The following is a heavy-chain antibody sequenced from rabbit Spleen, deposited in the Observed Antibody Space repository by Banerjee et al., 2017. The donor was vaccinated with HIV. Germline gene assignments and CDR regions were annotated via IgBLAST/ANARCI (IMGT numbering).Heavy chain of an antibody. Sequence: LEESGGGLVKPGGTLTLTCTVSGFSFSSNWICWVRQAPGKGLEWIACIDTNDGDTDYANWPKGRFTISKTSSPTVTLQMTSLTAADTATYFCARDLDGVIGWNFGWWGPGTLVTVS. V-gene: IGHV1S45*01. CDR2: IDTNDGDT. J-gene: IGHJ6*01. D-gene: IGHD4-1*01. CDR3: ARDLDGVIGWNFGW. CDR1: GFSFSSNW.